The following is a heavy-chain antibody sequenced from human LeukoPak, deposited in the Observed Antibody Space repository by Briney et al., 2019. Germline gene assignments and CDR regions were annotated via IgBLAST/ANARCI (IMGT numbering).Heavy chain of an antibody. CDR2: IYYSGST. D-gene: IGHD3-10*01. J-gene: IGHJ6*02. Sequence: SETLSLTCTVSGGSISSYYWSWIRQPPGKGLEWIGHIYYSGSTNYNPSLKSRVTISVDTSKNQFSLRLSSVTAADTAVYYCARDRAMVRGVNYYYGMDVWGQGTTVTVSS. CDR1: GGSISSYY. CDR3: ARDRAMVRGVNYYYGMDV. V-gene: IGHV4-59*01.